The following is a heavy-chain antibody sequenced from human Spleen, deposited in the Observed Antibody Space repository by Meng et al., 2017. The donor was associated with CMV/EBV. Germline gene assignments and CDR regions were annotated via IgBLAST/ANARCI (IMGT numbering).Heavy chain of an antibody. CDR1: GYTFTSYD. V-gene: IGHV1-8*01. D-gene: IGHD2-2*01. CDR3: ATDIVVVPAALYYYYYGMDV. Sequence: ASVKVSCKASGYTFTSYDINWVRQATGQGLEWMGWMNPNSGNTGYAQKFQGRVTMTRNTSISTAYMELSSLRSEDTAVYYCATDIVVVPAALYYYYYGMDVWGQGTTVTVSS. CDR2: MNPNSGNT. J-gene: IGHJ6*02.